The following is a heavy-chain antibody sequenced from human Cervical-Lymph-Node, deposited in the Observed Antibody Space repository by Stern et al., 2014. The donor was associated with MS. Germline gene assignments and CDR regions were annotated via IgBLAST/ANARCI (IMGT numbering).Heavy chain of an antibody. CDR1: GFTFGRHS. D-gene: IGHD6-25*01. V-gene: IGHV3-30-3*01. Sequence: VQLVESGGGVVQPGRSLRLSCATSGFTFGRHSMHWVRQVPGKGLEWLAISSYDGSSQHYADSVKGRFTISRDNSNNTLYLQMNSLRIEDTAMYYCARPAAARYFDYWGQGSQVTVSS. CDR2: SSYDGSSQ. CDR3: ARPAAARYFDY. J-gene: IGHJ4*02.